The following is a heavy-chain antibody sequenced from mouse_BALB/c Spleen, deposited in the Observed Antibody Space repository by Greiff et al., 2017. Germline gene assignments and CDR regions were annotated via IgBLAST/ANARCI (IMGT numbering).Heavy chain of an antibody. Sequence: QVQLQQPGAELVMPGASVKMSCKASGYTFTDYWMHWVKQRPGQGLEWIGAIDTSDSYTSYNQKFKGKATLTVDESSSTAYMQLSSLTSEDSAVYYCAREGVGGHVGFAYWGQGTLVTVSA. CDR2: IDTSDSYT. V-gene: IGHV1-69*01. CDR1: GYTFTDYW. D-gene: IGHD1-1*02. J-gene: IGHJ3*01. CDR3: AREGVGGHVGFAY.